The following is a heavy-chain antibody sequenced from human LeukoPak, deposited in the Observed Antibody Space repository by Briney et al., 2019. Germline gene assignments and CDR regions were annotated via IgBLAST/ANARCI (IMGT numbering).Heavy chain of an antibody. CDR3: ANAGGQILTEVNWFDP. CDR2: ISYDGSNK. D-gene: IGHD3-10*01. V-gene: IGHV3-30*07. Sequence: PGGSLRLSCAASGFTFSSYAMHWVRQAPGKGLEWVAVISYDGSNKYYADSVKGRFTISRDNSKNTLYLQMNSLRAEDTAVYYCANAGGQILTEVNWFDPWGQGTLVTVSS. J-gene: IGHJ5*02. CDR1: GFTFSSYA.